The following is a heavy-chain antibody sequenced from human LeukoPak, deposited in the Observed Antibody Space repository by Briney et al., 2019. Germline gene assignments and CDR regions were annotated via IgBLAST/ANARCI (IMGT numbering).Heavy chain of an antibody. CDR3: AREGNYDYVWGSYRIFDY. CDR2: VYYSGST. J-gene: IGHJ4*02. CDR1: GDSLDTKIYY. Sequence: PSETLSLTCTVSGDSLDTKIYYWGWIRHAPGKGLEWIGTVYYSGSTDYNPSLKSRVTISGDTSKNQFSLSLTSVTAADTAVYYCAREGNYDYVWGSYRIFDYWGQGTLVTVSS. V-gene: IGHV4-39*07. D-gene: IGHD3-16*02.